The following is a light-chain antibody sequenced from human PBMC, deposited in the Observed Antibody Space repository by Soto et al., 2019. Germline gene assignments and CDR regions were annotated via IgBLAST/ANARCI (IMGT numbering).Light chain of an antibody. Sequence: DIQMTQSPSSLSASVGDRVTITCRASQSNRSYLSWCQQKPGKAPKLLICAASSLQSGVPSRFSGSGSGTDFTLTISSLQPEDFATYYCQQSYSTPWTFGQGTKVDI. V-gene: IGKV1-39*01. J-gene: IGKJ1*01. CDR3: QQSYSTPWT. CDR2: AAS. CDR1: QSNRSY.